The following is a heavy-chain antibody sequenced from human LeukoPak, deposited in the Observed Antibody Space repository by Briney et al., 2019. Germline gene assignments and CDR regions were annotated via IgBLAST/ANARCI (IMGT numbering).Heavy chain of an antibody. Sequence: ASVKVPCKASGYTFTGYYMHWVRQAPGQGLEWMGRINPNSGGTNYAQKFQGRVTMSRDTSISTAYMELTRLRSDDTAVYYCAAGGSSSSSDEFFQHWGQGTLVTVSS. CDR1: GYTFTGYY. V-gene: IGHV1-2*06. CDR3: AAGGSSSSSDEFFQH. CDR2: INPNSGGT. D-gene: IGHD6-6*01. J-gene: IGHJ1*01.